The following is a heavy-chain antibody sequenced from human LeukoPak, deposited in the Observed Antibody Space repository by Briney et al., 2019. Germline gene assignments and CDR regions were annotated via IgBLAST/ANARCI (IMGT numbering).Heavy chain of an antibody. V-gene: IGHV3-21*01. D-gene: IGHD3-9*01. CDR3: ARERYFDWLLGAFDI. CDR2: ISSSSSYI. J-gene: IGHJ3*02. CDR1: GFTFSSYS. Sequence: PGGSLRLSCAASGFTFSSYSMNWVRQAPGKGLEWVSSISSSSSYIYYADSVKGRFTISRDNAKNSLYLQMNSLRAEDTAVYYCARERYFDWLLGAFDIWGQGTMVTVSS.